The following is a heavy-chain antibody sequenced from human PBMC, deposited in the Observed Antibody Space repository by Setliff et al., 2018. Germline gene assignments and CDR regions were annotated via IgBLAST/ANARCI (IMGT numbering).Heavy chain of an antibody. CDR2: FDPGDGET. J-gene: IGHJ3*02. CDR1: GYTLTELS. V-gene: IGHV1-24*01. Sequence: ASVKVSCKVSGYTLTELSMHWVRQAPGKGLEWMGGFDPGDGETICAQKFQGRVTMTEDTSTDTAYMELSSLRSEDTAVYYCATNSGGNTIDAFDIWGQGTMVTVSS. D-gene: IGHD2-15*01. CDR3: ATNSGGNTIDAFDI.